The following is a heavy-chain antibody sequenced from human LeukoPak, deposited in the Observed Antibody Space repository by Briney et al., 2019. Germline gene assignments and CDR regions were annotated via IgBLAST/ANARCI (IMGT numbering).Heavy chain of an antibody. V-gene: IGHV3-9*01. CDR3: AKGHFGATRTFDY. Sequence: PGGSLRLSCAASGFTFDDYAMHWVRQAPGKGLEWVSGISWNSGSIGYADSVKGRFTISRDNAKSSLYLQMNSLRAEDTALYYRAKGHFGATRTFDYWVQGTLVTVSS. D-gene: IGHD5-12*01. CDR1: GFTFDDYA. J-gene: IGHJ4*02. CDR2: ISWNSGSI.